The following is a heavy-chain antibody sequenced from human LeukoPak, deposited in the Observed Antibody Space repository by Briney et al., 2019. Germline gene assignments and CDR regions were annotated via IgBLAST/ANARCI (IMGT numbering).Heavy chain of an antibody. J-gene: IGHJ1*01. V-gene: IGHV1-3*04. Sequence: ASVKVSCKASGYTFISHVIHWVRQAPGHRLEWMGWIDTANGNTTYSQKFQGRVTITRDTSASTAYMELSSLRSEDTAVYYCARGTAMVAEYFQHWGQGTLVTVSS. D-gene: IGHD5-18*01. CDR2: IDTANGNT. CDR1: GYTFISHV. CDR3: ARGTAMVAEYFQH.